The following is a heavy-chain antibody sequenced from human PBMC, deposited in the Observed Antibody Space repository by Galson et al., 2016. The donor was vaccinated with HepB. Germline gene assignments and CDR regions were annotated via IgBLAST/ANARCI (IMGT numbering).Heavy chain of an antibody. V-gene: IGHV4-4*02. Sequence: ETLSLTCTVSGASINDTTWWTWVRQAPGRGLEWIGEIYHTETTNNNPFLSSRFTLSIDKSRNQFSLNLTSATAADTAVYYCARAAIVPGARMVFDPWGQGTLVTVSS. J-gene: IGHJ5*02. CDR3: ARAAIVPGARMVFDP. CDR2: IYHTETT. D-gene: IGHD2-2*01. CDR1: GASINDTTW.